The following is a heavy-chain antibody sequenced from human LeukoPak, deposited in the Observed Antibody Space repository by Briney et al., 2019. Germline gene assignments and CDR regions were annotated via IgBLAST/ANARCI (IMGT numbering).Heavy chain of an antibody. J-gene: IGHJ5*02. D-gene: IGHD3-3*01. CDR2: MYYSGST. Sequence: SETLSLTCTVSGGSVISGSYFWGWIRQPPGKGLEWIGSMYYSGSTNYNPSLKSRVTISLDTSKNQFSLKLSSVTAADTAVYYCARVGFLEWLFPGWLDPWGQGTLVTVSS. CDR3: ARVGFLEWLFPGWLDP. CDR1: GGSVISGSYF. V-gene: IGHV4-61*01.